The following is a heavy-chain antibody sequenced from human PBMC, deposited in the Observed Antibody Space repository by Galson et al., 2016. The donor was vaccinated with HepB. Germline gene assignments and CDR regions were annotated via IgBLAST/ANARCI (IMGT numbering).Heavy chain of an antibody. CDR1: AGTFKNYA. D-gene: IGHD3-10*01. CDR3: AKSGFFGELDK. J-gene: IGHJ4*02. Sequence: SLRLSCAVSAGTFKNYAMNWVRQAPGKGLEWVAAISGSGGRTYDEDSVRGRFTISRDNSKNTLFLRMNSVGVEDTAVYFCAKSGFFGELDKWGQGTRVTVSS. V-gene: IGHV3-23*01. CDR2: ISGSGGRT.